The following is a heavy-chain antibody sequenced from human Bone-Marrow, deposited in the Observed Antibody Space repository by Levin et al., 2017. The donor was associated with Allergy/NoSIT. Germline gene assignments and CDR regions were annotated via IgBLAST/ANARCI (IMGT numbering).Heavy chain of an antibody. CDR1: GGSISSYY. CDR2: IHYSGST. Sequence: SGPTLVKPTQTLTLTCTVSGGSISSYYWSWIRQPPGKGLEWIGYIHYSGSTNYNPSLNSRVTISVDMSKNQFSLKLTSVTAADTAVYYCARYDSVAASYFDYWGQGTLVTVSS. J-gene: IGHJ4*02. D-gene: IGHD6-19*01. V-gene: IGHV4-59*01. CDR3: ARYDSVAASYFDY.